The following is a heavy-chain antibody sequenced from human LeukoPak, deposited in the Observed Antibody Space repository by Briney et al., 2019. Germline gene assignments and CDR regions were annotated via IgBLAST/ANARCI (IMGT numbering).Heavy chain of an antibody. CDR1: GYTFTGYY. D-gene: IGHD1-20*01. J-gene: IGHJ4*02. CDR3: ARRDINWNFDY. V-gene: IGHV1-2*02. CDR2: INPNSGGT. Sequence: GASVKVSCKASGYTFTGYYMHWLRQAPGQGLEWMGWINPNSGGTNYAQKFQGRVTMTRDTSISTAYMELSRLRSDDTAVYHCARRDINWNFDYWGQGTLVTVSS.